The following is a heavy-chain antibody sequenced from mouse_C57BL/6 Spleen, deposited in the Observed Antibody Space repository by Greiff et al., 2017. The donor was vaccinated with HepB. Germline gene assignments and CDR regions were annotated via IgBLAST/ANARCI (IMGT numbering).Heavy chain of an antibody. CDR2: ISDGGSYT. D-gene: IGHD1-1*01. Sequence: EVKVVESGGGLVKPGGSLKLSCAASGFTFSSYAMSWVRQTPEKRLEWVATISDGGSYTYYPDNVKGRFTISRDNAKNNLYLQMSHLKSEDTAMYYWARDRNYYGSSYPFAYWGQGTLVTVSA. V-gene: IGHV5-4*01. CDR3: ARDRNYYGSSYPFAY. J-gene: IGHJ3*01. CDR1: GFTFSSYA.